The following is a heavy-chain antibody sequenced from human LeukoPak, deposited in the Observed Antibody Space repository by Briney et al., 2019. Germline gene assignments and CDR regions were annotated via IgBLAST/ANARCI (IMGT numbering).Heavy chain of an antibody. CDR3: ARGPHEVAATLNWFDP. Sequence: SETLSLTCTVSGGSISSSSYYWGWSRQPPGKGLEWIGSIYYSGSTYYNPSLKSRVTISVDTSKNQFSLKLSSVTAADTAVYYCARGPHEVAATLNWFDPWGQGTLVTVSS. CDR2: IYYSGST. V-gene: IGHV4-39*07. D-gene: IGHD2-15*01. CDR1: GGSISSSSYY. J-gene: IGHJ5*02.